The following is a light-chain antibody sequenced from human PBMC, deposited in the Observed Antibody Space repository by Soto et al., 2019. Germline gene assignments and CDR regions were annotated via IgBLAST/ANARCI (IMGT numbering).Light chain of an antibody. CDR2: EVS. Sequence: QSALTQSPSASGSPGQSVTISCTGTSSDVGGHNYVSWYQHHPGKAPKLIIYEVSKRPSGVPDRFSGSKSGNTASLTVSGLQAEDEAVCYCSSTAGNNNLVFGGGTKVTVL. V-gene: IGLV2-8*01. CDR3: SSTAGNNNLV. CDR1: SSDVGGHNY. J-gene: IGLJ3*02.